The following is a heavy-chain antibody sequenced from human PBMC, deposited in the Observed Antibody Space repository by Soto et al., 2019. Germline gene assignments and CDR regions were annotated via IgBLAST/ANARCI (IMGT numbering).Heavy chain of an antibody. V-gene: IGHV1-2*04. J-gene: IGHJ6*02. CDR2: INPNSGVT. Sequence: QVQLVQSGAEVKKPGASVKVSCKASGYTFTGYYMHWVRQAPGQGLEWMGWINPNSGVTNYAQKFQGWVTMTRDTSISTAYMELSRLRSDDTAVYYCARDSSSWYRDGMDVWGQGTTVTVSS. CDR3: ARDSSSWYRDGMDV. D-gene: IGHD6-13*01. CDR1: GYTFTGYY.